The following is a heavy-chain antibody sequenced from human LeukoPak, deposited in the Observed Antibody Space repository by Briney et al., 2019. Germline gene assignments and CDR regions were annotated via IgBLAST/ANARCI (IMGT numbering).Heavy chain of an antibody. J-gene: IGHJ4*02. CDR2: IYTSGST. D-gene: IGHD6-19*01. CDR3: ARGLGAIAVAGWSYYFDY. Sequence: PSETLSLTCTVSGGSISSYYWSWIRQPAGKGLEWIGRIYTSGSTNYNPSLKSRVTMSVDTSKNQFSLKLSSVTAADTAVYYYARGLGAIAVAGWSYYFDYWGQGTLVTVSS. CDR1: GGSISSYY. V-gene: IGHV4-4*07.